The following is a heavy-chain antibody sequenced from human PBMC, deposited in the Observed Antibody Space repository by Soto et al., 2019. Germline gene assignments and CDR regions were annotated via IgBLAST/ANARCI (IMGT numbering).Heavy chain of an antibody. CDR2: VKDGGHT. D-gene: IGHD5-12*01. CDR3: ARGQEGVVATH. J-gene: IGHJ4*02. V-gene: IGHV4-34*01. Sequence: QVQLQQWGAGLLKPSETLSLNCAVTGGSLSGYYWSWIRQPPGKGLEWIGEVKDGGHTNYSPSLRGRLTISSDTSNNQSSLRLNSVTAADTGVYYCARGQEGVVATHWDQGSLVTVSS. CDR1: GGSLSGYY.